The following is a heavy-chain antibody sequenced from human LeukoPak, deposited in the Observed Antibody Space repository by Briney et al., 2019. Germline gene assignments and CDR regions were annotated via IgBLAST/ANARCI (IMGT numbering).Heavy chain of an antibody. CDR3: AKDDSSGYYSLDYFDY. Sequence: GGSLRLSCAASGFTFSSYWIHWVRQAPGKGLVWVSRINSDGGSTNYADSVKGRFTISRDNAKNTLYLQMNSLRAEDTALYYCAKDDSSGYYSLDYFDYWGQGTLVTVSS. CDR2: INSDGGST. V-gene: IGHV3-74*01. D-gene: IGHD3-22*01. CDR1: GFTFSSYW. J-gene: IGHJ4*02.